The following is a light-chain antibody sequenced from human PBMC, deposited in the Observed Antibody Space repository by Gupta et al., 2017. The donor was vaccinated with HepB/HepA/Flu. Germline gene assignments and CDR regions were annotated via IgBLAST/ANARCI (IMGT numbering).Light chain of an antibody. V-gene: IGLV2-23*02. CDR3: CSYAGSSTWV. J-gene: IGLJ3*02. CDR2: EVK. Sequence: GTSSDVGGNNLVSWYQQHPDKAPKLMIYEVKKRPSGISNRFSGSKSGNTASLTISGLQAGDEADYYCCSYAGSSTWVFGGGTKLTVL. CDR1: SSDVGGNNL.